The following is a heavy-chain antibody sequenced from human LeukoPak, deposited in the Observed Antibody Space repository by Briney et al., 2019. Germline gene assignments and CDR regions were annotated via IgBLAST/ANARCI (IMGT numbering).Heavy chain of an antibody. CDR3: AREDYGGNSSLGFDP. D-gene: IGHD4-23*01. J-gene: IGHJ5*02. CDR1: GGSISSTNW. V-gene: IGHV4-31*02. CDR2: IYYSGST. Sequence: SETLSLTCTVSGGSISSTNWWTWVRQPPGKGLEWIGYIYYSGSTYYNPSLKSRVTISVDTSKNQFSLKLSSVTAADTAVYYCAREDYGGNSSLGFDPWGQGTLVTVSS.